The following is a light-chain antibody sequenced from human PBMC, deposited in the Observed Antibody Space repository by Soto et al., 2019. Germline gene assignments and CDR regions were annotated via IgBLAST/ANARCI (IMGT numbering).Light chain of an antibody. V-gene: IGKV3-15*01. Sequence: EIVMTQSPATLSVSPGERATLSCRASQSVGSNLAWYQQKPGQAPRLLIYGASTRATGIPARFSGSGSGTEFTLPISSLQSEHFAIYFCQQYNNWPPDRTFGQGTKVEIK. CDR2: GAS. CDR3: QQYNNWPPDRT. CDR1: QSVGSN. J-gene: IGKJ1*01.